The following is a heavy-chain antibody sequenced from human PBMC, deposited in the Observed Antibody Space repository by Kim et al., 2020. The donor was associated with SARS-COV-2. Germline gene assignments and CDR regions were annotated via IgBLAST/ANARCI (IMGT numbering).Heavy chain of an antibody. CDR3: ARDRVYKDGMDV. Sequence: ASVKVSCKASGYIFTDYYMHWVRQAPGQGLVWMGRTNPKSGGSNYAQKFHGRVTMTRDTSISTVYMELNSLRSDDTAVYFCARDRVYKDGMDVWGQGTTVTVSS. J-gene: IGHJ6*02. CDR2: TNPKSGGS. V-gene: IGHV1-2*06. CDR1: GYIFTDYY. D-gene: IGHD1-20*01.